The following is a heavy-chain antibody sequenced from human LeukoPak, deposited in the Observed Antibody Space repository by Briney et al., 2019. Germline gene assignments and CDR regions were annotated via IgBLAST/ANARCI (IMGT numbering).Heavy chain of an antibody. CDR2: ISSSGSTI. CDR3: ARGPSSSWAKTFDY. V-gene: IGHV3-11*01. Sequence: TGGSLRLSCAASGFTFSDYYMSWIRQAPGKGLEWVSYISSSGSTIYYADSVKGRFTISRDNAKNSLYRQMNSLRAEDTAVYYCARGPSSSWAKTFDYWGQGTLVTVSS. CDR1: GFTFSDYY. D-gene: IGHD6-13*01. J-gene: IGHJ4*02.